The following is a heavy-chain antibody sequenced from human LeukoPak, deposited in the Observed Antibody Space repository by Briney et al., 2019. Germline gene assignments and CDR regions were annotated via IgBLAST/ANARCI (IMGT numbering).Heavy chain of an antibody. CDR1: GSTFSTYS. Sequence: GGSLRLSCAASGSTFSTYSMNWVRQAPGKGLEWVSFISGGGSYIYYAESVKGRFTISRDNAKNSLYLQMNSLRAEDTAIYYCARDRVASGRFGEVASWGQGTLVTVSS. CDR2: ISGGGSYI. D-gene: IGHD3-10*01. CDR3: ARDRVASGRFGEVAS. J-gene: IGHJ5*02. V-gene: IGHV3-21*01.